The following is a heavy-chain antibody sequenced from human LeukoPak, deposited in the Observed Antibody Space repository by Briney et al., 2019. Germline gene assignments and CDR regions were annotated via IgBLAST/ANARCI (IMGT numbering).Heavy chain of an antibody. CDR1: GFTFSSYG. CDR3: ATAAQWLPDY. Sequence: GGSLRLSCAASGFTFSSYGMHWVRQAPGKGLEWVAVISYDGSNKYYADSVKGRFTISRDNSKNTLYLQMNSLRAEDTAVYYCATAAQWLPDYWGQGTLVTVSS. V-gene: IGHV3-30*03. J-gene: IGHJ4*02. D-gene: IGHD6-19*01. CDR2: ISYDGSNK.